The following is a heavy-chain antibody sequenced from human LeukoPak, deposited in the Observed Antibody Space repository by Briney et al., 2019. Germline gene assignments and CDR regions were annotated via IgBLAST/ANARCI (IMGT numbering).Heavy chain of an antibody. CDR1: GYTFNNYW. J-gene: IGHJ5*01. CDR2: IKQDGREK. Sequence: GGSLRLSCAASGYTFNNYWMNWVRQAPGKGLEWVVAIKQDGREKYYVDSVKGRFTISRDNAKNSLYLQMNSLRAEDTAVYYCARGGSYSWFDSWGQGTPVTVSS. CDR3: ARGGSYSWFDS. V-gene: IGHV3-7*01.